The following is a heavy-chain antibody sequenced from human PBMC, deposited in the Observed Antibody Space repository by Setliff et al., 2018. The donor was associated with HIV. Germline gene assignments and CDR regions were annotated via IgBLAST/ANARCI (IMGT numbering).Heavy chain of an antibody. CDR2: INHGGST. V-gene: IGHV4-34*01. J-gene: IGHJ4*02. Sequence: PSETLSLTCAVYGGSFSGYYWSWIRQPPGKGLEWIGEINHGGSTNYNPSLKSRVTISVDTSKNQFSLKLSSVTAADTAVYYCARVTYYFDNSGYYSFDYWGQGTLVTVSS. CDR3: ARVTYYFDNSGYYSFDY. D-gene: IGHD3-22*01. CDR1: GGSFSGYY.